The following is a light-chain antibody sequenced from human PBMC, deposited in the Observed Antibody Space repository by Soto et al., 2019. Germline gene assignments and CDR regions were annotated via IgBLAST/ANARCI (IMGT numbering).Light chain of an antibody. CDR2: EVS. J-gene: IGLJ2*01. V-gene: IGLV2-14*01. CDR3: SSYTSTTTVI. CDR1: SSDVGGYNY. Sequence: QSALTQPASVSGSPGQSITISCTGTSSDVGGYNYVSWYQHHPGNGPKLMIYEVSFRPSGVSNRFSGSKSGNTASLTISGLQTEDEADYFCSSYTSTTTVIFGGGTKLTVL.